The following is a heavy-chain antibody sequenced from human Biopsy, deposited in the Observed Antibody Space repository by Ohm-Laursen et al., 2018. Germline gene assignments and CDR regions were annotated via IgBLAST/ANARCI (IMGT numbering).Heavy chain of an antibody. Sequence: GTLSLTCTVSGESMGTYYWTWIRQPPGKGLEWIASIYYSGTTNKNPSLKSRVTISVDTSKGQFYLELSSVTAADTAIYYCARVRGGFLEWFDYWGQGTLITVSS. V-gene: IGHV4-59*01. CDR3: ARVRGGFLEWFDY. J-gene: IGHJ5*01. CDR2: IYYSGTT. D-gene: IGHD3-3*01. CDR1: GESMGTYY.